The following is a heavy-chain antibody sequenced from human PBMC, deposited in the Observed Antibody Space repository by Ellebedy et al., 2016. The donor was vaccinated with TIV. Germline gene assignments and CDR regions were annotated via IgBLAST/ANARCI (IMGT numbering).Heavy chain of an antibody. Sequence: GESLKISCGASEFTFSDFSMNWVRQAPGKGPEWVSGIYTDDSTDYADSVKGRFTISRDNSKNTLYLQMNSLRTEDTAVYYCARASFYDVDLSGWYFDLWGRGTLITVSS. J-gene: IGHJ2*01. V-gene: IGHV3-66*01. CDR3: ARASFYDVDLSGWYFDL. CDR1: EFTFSDFS. D-gene: IGHD3-10*02. CDR2: IYTDDST.